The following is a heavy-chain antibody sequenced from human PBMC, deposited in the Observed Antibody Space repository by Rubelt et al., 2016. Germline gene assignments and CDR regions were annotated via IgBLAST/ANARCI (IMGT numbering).Heavy chain of an antibody. D-gene: IGHD3-22*01. CDR2: IYSGGST. CDR3: ARDRSYYDSGYAFDI. V-gene: IGHV3-66*01. CDR1: GFTVSSNY. Sequence: EVQLVESGGGLVQPGGSLRLSCAASGFTVSSNYMSWVRQAPGKGLEWVSVIYSGGSTYYADSVEGRFTISRDNSKNTLYLQMNSRRAEDTAVYYCARDRSYYDSGYAFDIWGQGTMVTVSS. J-gene: IGHJ3*02.